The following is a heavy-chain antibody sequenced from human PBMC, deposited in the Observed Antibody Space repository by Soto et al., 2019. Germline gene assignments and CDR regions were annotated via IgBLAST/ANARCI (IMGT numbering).Heavy chain of an antibody. CDR3: ARDYCSSTSCYTGWFGP. V-gene: IGHV1-69*06. CDR1: GGTFSSYA. J-gene: IGHJ5*02. D-gene: IGHD2-2*02. Sequence: SVKVSCKASGGTFSSYAISWVRQAPGQGLEWMGGIIPIFGTANYAQKFQGRVTITADKSTSTAYMELSSLRSEDTAVYYCARDYCSSTSCYTGWFGPWGQGTLVTVSS. CDR2: IIPIFGTA.